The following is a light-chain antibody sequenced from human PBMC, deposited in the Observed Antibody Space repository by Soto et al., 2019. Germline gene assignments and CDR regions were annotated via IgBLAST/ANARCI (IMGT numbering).Light chain of an antibody. J-gene: IGKJ4*01. CDR3: QQYDSYPPT. V-gene: IGKV1-5*01. CDR2: DVS. Sequence: DIQMTQSPSTLSGSVGDRVTITFRASQTISSWLAWYQQKPGKAPKFLIYDVSTLESGVPSRFSGSGSGTEFTLTISSLQPEDFATYYCQQYDSYPPTFGGGTKVDIK. CDR1: QTISSW.